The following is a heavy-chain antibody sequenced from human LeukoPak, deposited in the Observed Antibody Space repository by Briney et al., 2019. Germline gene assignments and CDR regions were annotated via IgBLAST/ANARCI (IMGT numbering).Heavy chain of an antibody. CDR1: ADSFSSHY. Sequence: SETLSLTCAVSADSFSSHYGTWIRQPPGKGLEWIGYISYIGSTNYNPSLKSRVTISIDTSKNQFSLKLSFVTAADTAVYYCARDLVTVTKGFDIWGQGTLVSVSS. J-gene: IGHJ3*02. V-gene: IGHV4-59*11. D-gene: IGHD4-17*01. CDR3: ARDLVTVTKGFDI. CDR2: ISYIGST.